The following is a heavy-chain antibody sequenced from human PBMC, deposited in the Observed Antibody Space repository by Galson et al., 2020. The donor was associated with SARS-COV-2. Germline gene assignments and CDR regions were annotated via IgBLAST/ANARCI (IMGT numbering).Heavy chain of an antibody. CDR1: GFTFSSYA. D-gene: IGHD3-10*01. Sequence: GGSLRLSCAASGFTFSSYAMSWVRQAPGKGLEWVSAISGSGGSTYYADSVKGRFTISRDNSKNTLYLQMNSLRAEDTAVYYCAKDYYGSGSYGDNFDYWGQGTLVTVSS. V-gene: IGHV3-23*01. CDR3: AKDYYGSGSYGDNFDY. J-gene: IGHJ4*02. CDR2: ISGSGGST.